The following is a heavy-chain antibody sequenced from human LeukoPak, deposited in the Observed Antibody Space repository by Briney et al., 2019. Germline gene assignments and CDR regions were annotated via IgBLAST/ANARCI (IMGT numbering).Heavy chain of an antibody. J-gene: IGHJ4*02. D-gene: IGHD6-13*01. V-gene: IGHV3-20*04. CDR2: INWNGGST. CDR1: GFTFDDYG. CDR3: ARDGGWGSSSWYSDY. Sequence: RPGGSLRLSCAASGFTFDDYGMSWVRQAPGKGLEWVSGINWNGGSTGYADSVKGRFTISRDNAKNSLYLQMNSLRAEDTAVYYCARDGGWGSSSWYSDYWGQGTLVTVSS.